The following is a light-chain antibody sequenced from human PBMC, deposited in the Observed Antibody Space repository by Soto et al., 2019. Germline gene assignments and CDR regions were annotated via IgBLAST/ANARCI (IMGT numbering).Light chain of an antibody. V-gene: IGLV2-8*01. Sequence: QSVLTQPPSASGFPGQSVTISCTGSSSDVGGYNYVSWYQQHPGKAPKLMIYEVNKRPSGVPNRFSGSKSGNTASLTVSGLQAEDEAEYYCSSYEGSNNLVLFGGGTKLTVL. CDR2: EVN. J-gene: IGLJ2*01. CDR3: SSYEGSNNLVL. CDR1: SSDVGGYNY.